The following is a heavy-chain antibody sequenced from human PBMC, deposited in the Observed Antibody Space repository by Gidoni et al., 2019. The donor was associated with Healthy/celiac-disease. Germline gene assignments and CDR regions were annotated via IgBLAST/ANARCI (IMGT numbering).Heavy chain of an antibody. V-gene: IGHV1-18*01. CDR1: GYTFTSYG. CDR3: ARPGWDCSGGSCYLDY. J-gene: IGHJ4*02. CDR2: IRAYNGNT. D-gene: IGHD2-15*01. Sequence: QVQLVQSGAEVKKPGASVKVSCKAAGYTFTSYGISGVRQAPGQGLEWLGWIRAYNGNTNYAQTLQGRVTMTTDTSTSTAYVELRSLRSDDTAVYYCARPGWDCSGGSCYLDYWGQGTLVTVSS.